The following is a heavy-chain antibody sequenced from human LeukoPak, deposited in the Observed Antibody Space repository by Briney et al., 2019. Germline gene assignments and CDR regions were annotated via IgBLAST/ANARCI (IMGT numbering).Heavy chain of an antibody. V-gene: IGHV4-39*01. J-gene: IGHJ1*01. CDR3: ARVAALGATFQH. CDR2: IYYSGTT. CDR1: GGSISSSNYY. D-gene: IGHD6-13*01. Sequence: KTSETLSPTCTVSGGSISSSNYYWGWIRQPPGKGLEWIGSIYYSGTTHYTPSLKSRVTISADTSKNQFSLKLRSVSAADTAVYYCARVAALGATFQHWGQGTLVTVSS.